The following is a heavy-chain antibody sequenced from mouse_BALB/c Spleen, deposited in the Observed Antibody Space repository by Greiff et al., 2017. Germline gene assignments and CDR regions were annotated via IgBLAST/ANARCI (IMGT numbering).Heavy chain of an antibody. V-gene: IGHV5-6-5*01. Sequence: EVMLVESGGGLVKPGWSLKLSCAASGFTFSSYAMSWVRQTPEKRLEWVASISSGGSTYYPDSVKGRFTISRDNARNILYLQMSSLRSEDTAMYYCARGGYYGSSYPDYYAMDYWGQGTSVTVSS. CDR2: ISSGGST. J-gene: IGHJ4*01. CDR1: GFTFSSYA. CDR3: ARGGYYGSSYPDYYAMDY. D-gene: IGHD1-1*01.